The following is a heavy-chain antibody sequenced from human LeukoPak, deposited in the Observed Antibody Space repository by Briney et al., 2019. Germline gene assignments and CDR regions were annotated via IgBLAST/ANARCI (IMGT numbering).Heavy chain of an antibody. V-gene: IGHV3-7*01. J-gene: IGHJ3*02. Sequence: GGSLRLSCAVSGFTFSSYWMSWVRQAPGKGLEWVANIKQDGSEKYYVDSVKGRFTISRDNAKNSLYLQMNSLRAEDTAVHYCARVPFFVGHSEGAFDIWGQGTMVTVSS. CDR2: IKQDGSEK. CDR3: ARVPFFVGHSEGAFDI. D-gene: IGHD4-23*01. CDR1: GFTFSSYW.